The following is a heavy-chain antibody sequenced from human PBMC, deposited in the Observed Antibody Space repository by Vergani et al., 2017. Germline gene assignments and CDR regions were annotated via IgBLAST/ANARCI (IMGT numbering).Heavy chain of an antibody. V-gene: IGHV4-59*01. Sequence: QVQLQESGPGLVKPSETLSLTCTVSGGSISSYYWSWIRQPPGKGLEWIGYIYYSGSTNYNPSLKSRVTISVDTSKNQFSLKLSSVTAADTAVYYCARWGVFPYPNXFDPWGQGTLVTVSA. J-gene: IGHJ5*02. D-gene: IGHD3-16*01. CDR3: ARWGVFPYPNXFDP. CDR2: IYYSGST. CDR1: GGSISSYY.